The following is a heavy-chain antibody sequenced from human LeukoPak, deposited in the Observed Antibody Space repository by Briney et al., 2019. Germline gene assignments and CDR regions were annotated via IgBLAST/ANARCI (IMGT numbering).Heavy chain of an antibody. Sequence: ASVKVSCKASGYTFTSYYMHWVRQAPGQGLEWMGIINPSGGSTSYAQKFQGRVTMTRDMSTSTVYMELSSLRSEDTAVYYCARDKSGFWSGYYPSNWFDPWGQGTLVTVSS. J-gene: IGHJ5*02. D-gene: IGHD3-3*01. CDR1: GYTFTSYY. CDR2: INPSGGST. CDR3: ARDKSGFWSGYYPSNWFDP. V-gene: IGHV1-46*01.